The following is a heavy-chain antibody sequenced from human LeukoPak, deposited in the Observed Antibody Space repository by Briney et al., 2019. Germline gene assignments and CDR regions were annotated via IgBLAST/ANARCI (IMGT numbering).Heavy chain of an antibody. J-gene: IGHJ2*01. Sequence: PSETLSLTCTVSGGSISSSSYYWGWIRQPPGQGLEWIGSIFYTGDTYYHPSLKSPVTISVDTSKNQFSLKLSSVTAADTAVYYRARRIAGILRYFDLWGRGTLVTVSS. CDR3: ARRIAGILRYFDL. V-gene: IGHV4-39*01. CDR1: GGSISSSSYY. D-gene: IGHD6-13*01. CDR2: IFYTGDT.